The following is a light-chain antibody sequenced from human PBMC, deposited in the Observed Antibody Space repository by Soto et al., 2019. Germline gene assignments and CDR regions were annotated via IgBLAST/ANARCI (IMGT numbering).Light chain of an antibody. CDR1: QSISSW. CDR2: DAS. J-gene: IGKJ1*01. V-gene: IGKV1-5*01. CDR3: QQYYSYPWR. Sequence: DIPMTQSPSTLTASVGDRVTITCRASQSISSWLAWYQQKPGKAPKVLIYDASSLESGVPSRFSGSGSGTEFTLTIGSLQPDDFATYYCQQYYSYPWRFGQGTKVEIK.